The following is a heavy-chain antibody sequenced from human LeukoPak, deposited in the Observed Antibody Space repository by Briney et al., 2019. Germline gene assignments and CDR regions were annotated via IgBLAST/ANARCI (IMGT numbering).Heavy chain of an antibody. CDR3: ARGKYYGMDV. J-gene: IGHJ6*02. Sequence: GGSLRLSCAASGFTFSRYAMSWVRQAPGKGLVWVSRIDSDGNFTNYADSVKGRFTISRDNAKSTLYLQMNSLNVDDTAVYYCARGKYYGMDVWGQGTTVTVSS. CDR1: GFTFSRYA. CDR2: IDSDGNFT. V-gene: IGHV3-74*01.